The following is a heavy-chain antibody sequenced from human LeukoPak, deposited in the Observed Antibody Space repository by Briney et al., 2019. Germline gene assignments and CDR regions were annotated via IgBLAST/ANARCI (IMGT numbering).Heavy chain of an antibody. J-gene: IGHJ6*02. V-gene: IGHV3-21*01. CDR2: ISSGSSYI. CDR1: GFTFSGSS. Sequence: PGGSLRLSCAASGFTFSGSSMNWVRQAPGKGLGWVSSISSGSSYIYYSDSVKGRFTISRDNAKNSLYLQMNSLGAEDTAVYYCARTRDGFSYYSGMDVWGQGTTVTVSS. CDR3: ARTRDGFSYYSGMDV. D-gene: IGHD5-24*01.